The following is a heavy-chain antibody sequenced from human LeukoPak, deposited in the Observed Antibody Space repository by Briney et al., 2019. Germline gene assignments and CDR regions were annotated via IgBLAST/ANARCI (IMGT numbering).Heavy chain of an antibody. D-gene: IGHD3-22*01. CDR2: INPNSGGT. J-gene: IGHJ4*02. Sequence: GASVKVSCKASGYTFTGYYMHWVRQAPGQGLEWMGWINPNSGGTNYAQKLQGRVTMTTDTSTSTAYMELRSLRSDDTAVYYCARDGDYYDSSGYFDYWGQGTLVTVSS. V-gene: IGHV1-2*02. CDR1: GYTFTGYY. CDR3: ARDGDYYDSSGYFDY.